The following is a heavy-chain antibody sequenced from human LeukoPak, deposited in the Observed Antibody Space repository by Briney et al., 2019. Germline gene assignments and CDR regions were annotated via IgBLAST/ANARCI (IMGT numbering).Heavy chain of an antibody. CDR2: ISSSSSYI. CDR3: ARDSFSGYDDRRDPNWFDP. CDR1: GFSFSSYG. D-gene: IGHD5-12*01. V-gene: IGHV3-21*01. Sequence: GGSLRLSCAASGFSFSSYGMHWVRQAPGKGLEWVSSISSSSSYIYYADSVKGRFTISRDNAKNSLYLQMNSLRAEDTAVYYCARDSFSGYDDRRDPNWFDPWGQGTLVTVSS. J-gene: IGHJ5*02.